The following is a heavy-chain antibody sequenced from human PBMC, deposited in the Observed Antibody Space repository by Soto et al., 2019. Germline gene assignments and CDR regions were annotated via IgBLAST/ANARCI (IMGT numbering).Heavy chain of an antibody. J-gene: IGHJ6*02. V-gene: IGHV2-5*01. CDR1: GFSLSTSGVG. Sequence: SGPTLVNPTQTLTLTCTFSGFSLSTSGVGVGWIRQPPGKALEWLALIYWNDDKRYSPSLKSRLTITKDTSKNQVVLTMTNMDPVDTATYYCAHRRGIVATIDYYYYGMDVWGQGTTVTVSS. CDR2: IYWNDDK. CDR3: AHRRGIVATIDYYYYGMDV. D-gene: IGHD5-12*01.